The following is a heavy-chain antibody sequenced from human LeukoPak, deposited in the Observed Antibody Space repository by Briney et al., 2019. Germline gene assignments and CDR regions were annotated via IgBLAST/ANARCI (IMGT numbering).Heavy chain of an antibody. J-gene: IGHJ4*02. CDR2: ITSRGEST. CDR3: ARDRPNYYGSDGHYYRRDGDY. Sequence: GGSLRLSCAASGFTFRIYAMSWVRQAPGKGLQWVSSITSRGESTWYVDSVKGRFTITRDNSENTLYLQMHSVRAEDTAVYYCARDRPNYYGSDGHYYRRDGDYWGRGTLVSVSS. CDR1: GFTFRIYA. V-gene: IGHV3-23*01. D-gene: IGHD3-22*01.